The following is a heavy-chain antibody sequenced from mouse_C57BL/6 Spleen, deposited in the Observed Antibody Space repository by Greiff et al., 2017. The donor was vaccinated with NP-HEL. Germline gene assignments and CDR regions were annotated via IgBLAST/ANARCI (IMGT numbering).Heavy chain of an antibody. CDR1: GYTFTSYW. V-gene: IGHV1-52*01. J-gene: IGHJ1*03. CDR2: IDPSDSET. Sequence: VQLQQSGAELVRPGSSVKLSCKASGYTFTSYWMHWVKQRPIQGLEWIGNIDPSDSETHYNQKFKDKATLTVDKSSSTAYMQLSSLTSEDSAVYYCARGRLYYGSSYNFDVWGTGTTVTVSS. CDR3: ARGRLYYGSSYNFDV. D-gene: IGHD1-1*01.